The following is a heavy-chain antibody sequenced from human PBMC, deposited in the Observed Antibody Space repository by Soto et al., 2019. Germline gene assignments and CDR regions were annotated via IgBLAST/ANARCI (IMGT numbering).Heavy chain of an antibody. CDR3: ARETYDYVWGSYRPTIGAFDY. CDR1: GCNFSSYS. Sequence: PGGSQRLPYAASGCNFSSYSMNWVRQAPGKGLEWVSYISSSSSTIYYADSVKGRFTISRDNAKNSLYLQMNSLRDEDTAVYYCARETYDYVWGSYRPTIGAFDYWGQGTLVTVSS. V-gene: IGHV3-48*02. D-gene: IGHD3-16*02. J-gene: IGHJ4*02. CDR2: ISSSSSTI.